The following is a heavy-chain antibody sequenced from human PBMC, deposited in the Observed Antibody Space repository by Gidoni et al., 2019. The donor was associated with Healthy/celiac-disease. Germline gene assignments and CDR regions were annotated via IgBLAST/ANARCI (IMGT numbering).Heavy chain of an antibody. CDR2: ISSNGGST. J-gene: IGHJ6*03. V-gene: IGHV3-64D*08. CDR3: VRGSGYYYYYMDV. Sequence: EVQLVESGGGLVQPGGSLRLSCSASGFTCSSYAMHWVRQAPGKGLEYVSAISSNGGSTYYADSVKGRFTISRDKSKNTLYLQMSSLRAEDTSVYYCVRGSGYYYYYMDVWGKGTTVTVSS. CDR1: GFTCSSYA.